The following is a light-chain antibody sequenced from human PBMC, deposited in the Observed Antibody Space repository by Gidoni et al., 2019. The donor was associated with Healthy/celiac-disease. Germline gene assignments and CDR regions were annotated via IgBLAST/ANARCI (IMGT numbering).Light chain of an antibody. CDR1: QSVSSN. Sequence: EIVMTQSPATLSVSPGERATRSCRASQSVSSNLAWYQQKPGQAPRLLIYGASTRATGIPARFSGSGSGTEFTLTISSLQSEDFAVYYCQQYNNRPGLTFGGGTKVEIK. CDR3: QQYNNRPGLT. V-gene: IGKV3-15*01. J-gene: IGKJ4*02. CDR2: GAS.